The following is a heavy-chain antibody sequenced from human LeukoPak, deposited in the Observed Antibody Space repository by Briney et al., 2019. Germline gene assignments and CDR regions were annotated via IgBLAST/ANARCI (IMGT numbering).Heavy chain of an antibody. D-gene: IGHD1-1*01. CDR1: GFTVITNY. V-gene: IGHV3-21*04. J-gene: IGHJ4*02. Sequence: GGSLRLSCAASGFTVITNYMSWVRQAPGKGLEWVSSISSSSSYIYYADSVKGRFTISRDNAKNTLDLQMNSLRTEDTAVYYCVHGRILYPNWGQGTLVTVSS. CDR2: ISSSSSYI. CDR3: VHGRILYPN.